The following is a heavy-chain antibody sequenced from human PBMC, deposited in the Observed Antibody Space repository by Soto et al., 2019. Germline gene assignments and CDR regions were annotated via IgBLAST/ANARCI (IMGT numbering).Heavy chain of an antibody. V-gene: IGHV3-23*01. D-gene: IGHD2-21*01. J-gene: IGHJ4*02. CDR3: AKRSLIVGVNAGESFFDY. CDR1: GFTFSSYA. CDR2: SSGSGGST. Sequence: EVQLLDSGGGLVQPGGSLRLSCAASGFTFSSYAMSWVRQAPGKGLEWVSGSSGSGGSTYYADSVKGRFTNSRENCKNKLDQQMKSLRAEDTDVYYCAKRSLIVGVNAGESFFDYWGQGTLGTVSS.